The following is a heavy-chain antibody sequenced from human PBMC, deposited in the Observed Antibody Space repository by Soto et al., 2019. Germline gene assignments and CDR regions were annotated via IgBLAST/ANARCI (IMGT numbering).Heavy chain of an antibody. CDR3: ARDTDVFGDNY. V-gene: IGHV3-7*01. Sequence: EVQLVESGGGLVQPGGSLRLSCVASGFTFSRYWMSWVRQAPGKGLEWVANIKHDGSEIYSIDSVKGRFTISRDNAKDSLYLQMNSLRVEDTAVYYCARDTDVFGDNYWGQGTLVTVSS. CDR2: IKHDGSEI. J-gene: IGHJ4*02. D-gene: IGHD2-21*01. CDR1: GFTFSRYW.